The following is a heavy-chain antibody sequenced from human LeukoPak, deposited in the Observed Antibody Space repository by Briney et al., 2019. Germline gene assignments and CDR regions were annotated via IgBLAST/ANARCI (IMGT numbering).Heavy chain of an antibody. D-gene: IGHD6-13*01. CDR1: GFTFDDYA. CDR2: ISWNSGST. Sequence: GGSLRLSCAASGFTFDDYATHWVRQAPGKGLEWVSGISWNSGSTYYADSVKGRFTISRDNSKNTLYLQMNSLRAEDTAVYYCARGYSSSWYWLDYWGQGTLVTVSS. J-gene: IGHJ4*02. V-gene: IGHV3-23*01. CDR3: ARGYSSSWYWLDY.